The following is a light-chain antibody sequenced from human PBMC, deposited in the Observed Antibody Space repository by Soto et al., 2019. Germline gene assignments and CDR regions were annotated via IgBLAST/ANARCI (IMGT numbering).Light chain of an antibody. CDR1: QGISSY. CDR2: AAS. Sequence: AIRMTQSPSSLSASTGDRVTITCRASQGISSYLAWYQQKPGKAPKLLIYAASTLQSGVPSRFSGSGSGTDFTLTISCLQSEDFATYYCQQYSSYPSITFGQGTRLEIK. CDR3: QQYSSYPSIT. V-gene: IGKV1-8*01. J-gene: IGKJ5*01.